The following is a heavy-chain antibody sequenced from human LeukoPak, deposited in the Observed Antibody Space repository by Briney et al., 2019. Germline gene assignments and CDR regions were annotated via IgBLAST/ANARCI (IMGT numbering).Heavy chain of an antibody. D-gene: IGHD2-2*02. V-gene: IGHV4-39*01. CDR1: GGSISSSSYY. CDR3: ASRCSSTSCYILLSQDWFDP. Sequence: PSETLSLTCTVSGGSISSSSYYWGWIRQPPGKGLVWIGSIYYSGSTYYNPFLKSRVTISVDTSKKQFSLKLSSVTAADTAVYYCASRCSSTSCYILLSQDWFDPWGQGTLVTVSS. CDR2: IYYSGST. J-gene: IGHJ5*02.